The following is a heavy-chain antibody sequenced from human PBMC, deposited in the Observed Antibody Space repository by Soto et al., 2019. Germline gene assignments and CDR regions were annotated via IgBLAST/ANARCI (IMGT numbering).Heavy chain of an antibody. D-gene: IGHD2-2*01. CDR2: ISYDGSNK. J-gene: IGHJ4*02. V-gene: IGHV3-30-3*01. CDR1: GFTFSSYA. CDR3: ARGPSSLTRFDY. Sequence: QVQLVESGGGVVQPGRSLRLSCAASGFTFSSYAMHWVRQAPGKGLEWVAVISYDGSNKYYADSVKGRFTISRYNSKNTLYLQMNTLRAEDTAVYYCARGPSSLTRFDYWGQGTLVTVSS.